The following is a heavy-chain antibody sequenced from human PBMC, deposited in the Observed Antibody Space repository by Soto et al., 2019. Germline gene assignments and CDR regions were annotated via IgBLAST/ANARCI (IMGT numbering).Heavy chain of an antibody. CDR2: ITPFNGNT. Sequence: GASVKVSCKASGYTFTYRYLHWVRQAPGQALEWMGWITPFNGNTNYAQKFQDRVTITRDRSMSTAYMELSSLRSEDTAMYYCARSSSSWPEPPDAFDIWGQGTMVT. V-gene: IGHV1-45*02. D-gene: IGHD6-13*01. CDR1: GYTFTYRY. J-gene: IGHJ3*02. CDR3: ARSSSSWPEPPDAFDI.